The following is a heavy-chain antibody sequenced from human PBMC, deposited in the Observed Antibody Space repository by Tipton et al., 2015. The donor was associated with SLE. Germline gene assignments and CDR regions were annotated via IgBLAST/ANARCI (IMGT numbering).Heavy chain of an antibody. D-gene: IGHD2-2*01. CDR3: AKSGAVPAADLDY. CDR2: IRYDGSNK. J-gene: IGHJ4*02. CDR1: GFTFSSYG. V-gene: IGHV3-30*02. Sequence: SLRLSCAASGFTFSSYGMHWVRQAPGKGLEWVAFIRYDGSNKYYADSVKGRFTISRDNSKNTLYLQMNSLRAEDTAVYYCAKSGAVPAADLDYWGQGTLVTVSS.